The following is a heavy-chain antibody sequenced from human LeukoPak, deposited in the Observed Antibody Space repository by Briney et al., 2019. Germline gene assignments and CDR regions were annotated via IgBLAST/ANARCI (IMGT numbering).Heavy chain of an antibody. CDR3: ARDQPYSSGWNHYFDY. J-gene: IGHJ4*02. CDR1: GLTFSSYA. Sequence: GGSLRLSCAASGLTFSSYAMHWVRQAPGKGLEWVAVISYDGSNKYYADSVKGRFTISRDNSKNTLYLQMNSLRAEDTAVYYCARDQPYSSGWNHYFDYWGQGTLVTVSS. CDR2: ISYDGSNK. D-gene: IGHD6-19*01. V-gene: IGHV3-30*04.